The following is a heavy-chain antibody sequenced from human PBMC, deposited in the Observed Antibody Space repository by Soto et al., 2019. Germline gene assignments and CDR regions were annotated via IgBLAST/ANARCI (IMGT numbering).Heavy chain of an antibody. CDR2: IIPIFGTA. Sequence: QVQLVQSGAEVKKPGSSVKVSCKASGGTFSSYAISWVRHAPGQGLEWMGGIIPIFGTANYAQKIQCRVTITADESTSTAYMELSSLRSEDTAVYYCARDTISRGVAARHFDYWGQGTLVTVSS. CDR1: GGTFSSYA. CDR3: ARDTISRGVAARHFDY. J-gene: IGHJ4*02. V-gene: IGHV1-69*01. D-gene: IGHD3-9*01.